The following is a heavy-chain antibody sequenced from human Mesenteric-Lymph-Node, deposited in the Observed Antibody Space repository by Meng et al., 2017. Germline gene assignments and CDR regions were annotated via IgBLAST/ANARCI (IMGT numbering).Heavy chain of an antibody. V-gene: IGHV4-38-2*01. J-gene: IGHJ6*02. CDR1: GYSMSSGYY. CDR3: ARSNTIYGMDV. D-gene: IGHD3-10*01. Sequence: GSLRLSCSVSGYSMSSGYYWGWIRQPPDRGLEWIASIDHSGAIYYNPSLKSRVTISVDKSKNQFSLKLSSVTAADTAVYYCARSNTIYGMDVWGQGTTVTVSS. CDR2: IDHSGAI.